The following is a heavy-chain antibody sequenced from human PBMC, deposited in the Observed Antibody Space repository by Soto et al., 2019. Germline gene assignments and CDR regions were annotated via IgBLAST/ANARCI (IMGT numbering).Heavy chain of an antibody. D-gene: IGHD2-15*01. CDR2: ISSSSSYI. CDR1: GFTFSSYS. V-gene: IGHV3-21*01. Sequence: GGSLRLSCAASGFTFSSYSMNWVRQAPGKGLEWVSSISSSSSYIYYADSVKGRFTISRDNAKNSLYLQMNSLRAEDTAVYYCAREGVVVVAATEYYYYGMDVWGQGTTVTVSS. J-gene: IGHJ6*02. CDR3: AREGVVVVAATEYYYYGMDV.